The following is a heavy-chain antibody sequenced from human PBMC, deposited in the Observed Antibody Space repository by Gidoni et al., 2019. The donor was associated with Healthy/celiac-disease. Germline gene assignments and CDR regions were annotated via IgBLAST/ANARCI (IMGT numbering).Heavy chain of an antibody. V-gene: IGHV1-18*01. D-gene: IGHD3-3*01. CDR1: GYTFTSYG. Sequence: QVQLVQSGAEVKKPGASVKVSCKASGYTFTSYGISWVRQAPGQGLEWMGWISAYNGNTSYAQKLQGRVTMTTDTSTSTAYMELRSLRSDDTAVYYCARTEEGGYDFWSGYYSGYGMDVWGQGTTVTVSS. J-gene: IGHJ6*02. CDR2: ISAYNGNT. CDR3: ARTEEGGYDFWSGYYSGYGMDV.